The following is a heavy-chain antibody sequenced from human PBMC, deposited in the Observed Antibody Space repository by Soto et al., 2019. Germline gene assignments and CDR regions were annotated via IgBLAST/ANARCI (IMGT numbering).Heavy chain of an antibody. CDR2: IYYSGST. CDR1: GGSISSYY. CDR3: ARLGEGHNWFDP. Sequence: SETLSLTCTVSGGSISSYYWSWIRQPPGKGLEWIGYIYYSGSTNYNPSLKSRVTISVDTSKNQFSLKLSSVTAADTAVYYCARLGEGHNWFDPWGQGTLVTVSS. V-gene: IGHV4-59*08. D-gene: IGHD1-26*01. J-gene: IGHJ5*02.